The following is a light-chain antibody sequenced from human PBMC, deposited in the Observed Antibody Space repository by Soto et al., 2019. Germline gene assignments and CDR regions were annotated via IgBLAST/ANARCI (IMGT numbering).Light chain of an antibody. CDR2: DVS. Sequence: QSVLTQPRSVSGSPGQSVTISCTGTSRDVGGYNYVSWYQQHPGKAPKLMIYDVSERPSGVPDRFPGSKSGNTASLTISGLQAEDEADYYCCSYAGSYTLYVFGTGTKVTVL. J-gene: IGLJ1*01. CDR1: SRDVGGYNY. V-gene: IGLV2-11*01. CDR3: CSYAGSYTLYV.